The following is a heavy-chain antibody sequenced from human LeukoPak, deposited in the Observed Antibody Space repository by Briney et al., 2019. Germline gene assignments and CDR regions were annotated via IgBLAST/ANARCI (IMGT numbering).Heavy chain of an antibody. Sequence: GGSLRLSCAASGFSFTTYWMHWVRQAPGKGLVWVSRLNSDGTFPNYVDSVEGRFTISRDNTKNTLYLHMSSLRAEDTAVYYCVREYSSTWNSKRCFDLWGRGALVTVSS. CDR2: LNSDGTFP. J-gene: IGHJ2*01. CDR1: GFSFTTYW. CDR3: VREYSSTWNSKRCFDL. V-gene: IGHV3-74*01. D-gene: IGHD1-7*01.